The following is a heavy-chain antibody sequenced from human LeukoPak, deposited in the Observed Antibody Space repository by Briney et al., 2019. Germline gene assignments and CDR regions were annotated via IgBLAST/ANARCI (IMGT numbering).Heavy chain of an antibody. Sequence: EGSLRLSCAASGFTFSSYEMNWVRQAPGKGLEWVSYISSSGSTIYYADSVKGRFTISRDNANNFLYLQMNSLRAEDTAVYYCATETNGRHYDYWGQGTLLTVSS. CDR1: GFTFSSYE. CDR3: ATETNGRHYDY. D-gene: IGHD1-14*01. CDR2: ISSSGSTI. V-gene: IGHV3-48*03. J-gene: IGHJ4*02.